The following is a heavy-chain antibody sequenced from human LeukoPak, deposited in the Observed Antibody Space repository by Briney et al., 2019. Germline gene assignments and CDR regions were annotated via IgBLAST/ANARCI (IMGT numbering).Heavy chain of an antibody. D-gene: IGHD1-26*01. Sequence: GGSLRLSCAASGFTFSSYWMARVRQAPGKGLEWVANIKGDESARHQADSVKGRFTISRDNTRNSLYLQMTNLRGDDTAVYYCARDVVGSLDYWGQGTLVTVSS. CDR1: GFTFSSYW. J-gene: IGHJ4*02. CDR3: ARDVVGSLDY. V-gene: IGHV3-7*01. CDR2: IKGDESAR.